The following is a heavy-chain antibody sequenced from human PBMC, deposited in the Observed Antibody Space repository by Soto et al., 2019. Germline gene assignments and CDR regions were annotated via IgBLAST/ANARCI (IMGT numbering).Heavy chain of an antibody. J-gene: IGHJ4*02. CDR3: ARDAPHYDFWSGYPAHYFDY. D-gene: IGHD3-3*01. CDR1: GFTFSENY. V-gene: IGHV3-11*01. Sequence: GGSLRLCCTASGFTFSENYMSWIRQAPGKGLEWVSYISSTSSTIFYADSVKGRFSISRDNAQNSLYLQMSSLRAEDTAVYFCARDAPHYDFWSGYPAHYFDYWGQGIQVTVSS. CDR2: ISSTSSTI.